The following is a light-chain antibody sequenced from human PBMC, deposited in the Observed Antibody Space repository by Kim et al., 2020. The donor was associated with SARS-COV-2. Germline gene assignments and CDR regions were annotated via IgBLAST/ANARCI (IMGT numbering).Light chain of an antibody. J-gene: IGKJ2*01. V-gene: IGKV1-5*03. CDR2: LAS. CDR3: QHYSRFPYT. CDR1: QDISTW. Sequence: DIQRTQSPSTLSASVGDTVTITCRASQDISTWLAWYQQKPGRAPKLLLYLASSLESGVPSRFSGSGSGTGFTLTISSLQPDDFATYYCQHYSRFPYTFGQGTKVDIK.